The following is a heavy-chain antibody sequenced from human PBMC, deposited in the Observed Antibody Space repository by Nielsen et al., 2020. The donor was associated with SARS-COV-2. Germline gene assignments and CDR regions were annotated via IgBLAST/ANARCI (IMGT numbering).Heavy chain of an antibody. J-gene: IGHJ4*02. Sequence: GESLKISCVASGFVFSHYAMHWVRQAPGKGPEWVAVITLDGGKQYYADSVKGRFTISRDNSKNTLYLQLNSLRAEDTAVFYCAKISGSQRHYFDFWGQGALVTVSS. CDR1: GFVFSHYA. V-gene: IGHV3-30*04. CDR3: AKISGSQRHYFDF. D-gene: IGHD1-26*01. CDR2: ITLDGGKQ.